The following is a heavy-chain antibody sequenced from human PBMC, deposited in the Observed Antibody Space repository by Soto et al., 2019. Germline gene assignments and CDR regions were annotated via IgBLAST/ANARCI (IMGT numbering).Heavy chain of an antibody. D-gene: IGHD3-22*01. CDR1: GGTFSDYT. Sequence: SSVKVSCKASGGTFSDYTITWVRQAPGQGLEWMGGIVPIFGKPTYAQKFQGRVTITADESTTTAYMELSSLRSEDTAVYYCARGKDGSDYYFDYWGQGTLVTVSS. CDR2: IVPIFGKP. J-gene: IGHJ4*02. CDR3: ARGKDGSDYYFDY. V-gene: IGHV1-69*13.